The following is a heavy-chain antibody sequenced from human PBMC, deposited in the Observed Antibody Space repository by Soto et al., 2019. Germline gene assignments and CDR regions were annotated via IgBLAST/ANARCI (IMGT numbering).Heavy chain of an antibody. CDR2: IIPIFGTA. J-gene: IGHJ3*02. V-gene: IGHV1-69*01. D-gene: IGHD3-22*01. CDR3: ARDLYYDSSGSDAFDI. Sequence: QVQLVQSGAEVKKPGSSVKVSCKASGGTFSSYAISWVRQAPGQGLEWMGGIIPIFGTANYAQKFKGRVTITAYESTSTAYMELSSLRSEDTAVYYCARDLYYDSSGSDAFDIWGQGTMVTVSS. CDR1: GGTFSSYA.